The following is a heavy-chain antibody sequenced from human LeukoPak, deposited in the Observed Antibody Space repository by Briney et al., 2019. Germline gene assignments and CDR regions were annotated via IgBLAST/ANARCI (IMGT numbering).Heavy chain of an antibody. D-gene: IGHD2-15*01. CDR3: ARVDNWFDP. CDR2: INHSGST. CDR1: GGSFSGYS. V-gene: IGHV4-34*01. J-gene: IGHJ5*02. Sequence: PSETLSLTCAVYGGSFSGYSWSWIRQPPGKGLEWIGEINHSGSTNYNPSLKSRLTISVDTSKNQFSLKLSSVTAADTAVYYCARVDNWFDPWGQGTLVTVSS.